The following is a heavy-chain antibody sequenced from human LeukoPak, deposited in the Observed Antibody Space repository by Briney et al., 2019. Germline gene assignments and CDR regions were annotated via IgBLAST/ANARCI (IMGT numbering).Heavy chain of an antibody. Sequence: SETLSLTCTVSGGSISSYYWSWIRQPPGKGLEWIGYLYNTGSTNYNPSLKSRVIISVDTSNSQFSLKLTSVTAADTAVYYCARRITGTTSDSFDYWGQGTQVTVSS. J-gene: IGHJ4*02. CDR1: GGSISSYY. V-gene: IGHV4-4*08. D-gene: IGHD1-20*01. CDR3: ARRITGTTSDSFDY. CDR2: LYNTGST.